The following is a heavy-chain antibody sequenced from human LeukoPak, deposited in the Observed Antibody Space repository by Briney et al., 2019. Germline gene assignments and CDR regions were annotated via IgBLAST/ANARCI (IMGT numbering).Heavy chain of an antibody. CDR1: GFTFRNYW. CDR2: ISSSSTTV. J-gene: IGHJ4*02. V-gene: IGHV3-48*04. CDR3: ARQGLGNYYFDF. D-gene: IGHD1-7*01. Sequence: GGSLRLSCAASGFTFRNYWMTWFRQAPGKGLEWVSYISSSSTTVQYADSVKGRFTISRDYANNSLYLQMNSLRVEDTAVYYCARQGLGNYYFDFWGQGTLVTVSS.